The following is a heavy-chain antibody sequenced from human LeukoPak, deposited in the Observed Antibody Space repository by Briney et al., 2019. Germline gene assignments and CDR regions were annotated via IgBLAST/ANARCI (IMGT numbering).Heavy chain of an antibody. CDR1: GFTVGRDY. CDR3: ARVAFRSSSYISGIDC. J-gene: IGHJ4*02. V-gene: IGHV3-53*01. Sequence: GGSLRLSCAASGFTVGRDYMSWVRQAPGKGLEWVSVIYSGGSTYYADSVKGRFTISRDSSKNILYLQMNSLRVEDTAVYYCARVAFRSSSYISGIDCWGQGTLVTVSS. D-gene: IGHD6-6*01. CDR2: IYSGGST.